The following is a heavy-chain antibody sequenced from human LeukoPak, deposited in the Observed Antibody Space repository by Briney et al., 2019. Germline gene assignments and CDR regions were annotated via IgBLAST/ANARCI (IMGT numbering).Heavy chain of an antibody. V-gene: IGHV3-15*01. Sequence: RGSLRLSCAASGFTFSNAWMSWVRQAPGKGLEWVGRIKSKTDGGTTDYAAPVKGRFTISRDDSKNTLYLQMNNLKTEDTAVYYCTSLSSGWYRADYWGQGTLVTVSS. CDR1: GFTFSNAW. CDR3: TSLSSGWYRADY. CDR2: IKSKTDGGTT. D-gene: IGHD6-19*01. J-gene: IGHJ4*02.